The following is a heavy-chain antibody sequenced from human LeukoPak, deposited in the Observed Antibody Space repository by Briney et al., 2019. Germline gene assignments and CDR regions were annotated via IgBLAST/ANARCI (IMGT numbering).Heavy chain of an antibody. J-gene: IGHJ4*02. CDR3: ARANVLAGGAFDI. CDR1: GGSISSGDYY. Sequence: SQTLSLTSTVSGGSISSGDYYWSWIRQPPGKGLEWIGFIYYSGSTYYNSSLESRVTISVDASKNQFSVKLSCVTAADAAVYYCARANVLAGGAFDIWGQGTLVTVS. D-gene: IGHD2-21*01. CDR2: IYYSGST. V-gene: IGHV4-30-4*08.